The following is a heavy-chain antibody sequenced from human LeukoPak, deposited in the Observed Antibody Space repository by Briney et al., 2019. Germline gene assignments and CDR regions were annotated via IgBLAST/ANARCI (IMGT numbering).Heavy chain of an antibody. J-gene: IGHJ4*02. CDR1: GGSISSSSYY. Sequence: SETLSLTCTVSGGSISSSSYYWGWIRQPPGKGLEWIGSIYYSGSTYYNPSLKSRVTISVDTSKNQFSLKLSSVTAADTAVYYCAGEVRMITFGGAPFDYWGQGTLVTVSS. V-gene: IGHV4-39*07. CDR2: IYYSGST. D-gene: IGHD3-16*01. CDR3: AGEVRMITFGGAPFDY.